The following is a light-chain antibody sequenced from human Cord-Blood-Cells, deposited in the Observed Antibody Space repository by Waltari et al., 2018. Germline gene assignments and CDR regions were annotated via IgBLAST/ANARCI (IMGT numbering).Light chain of an antibody. CDR1: QSVSSN. CDR3: QQYYSTPYS. J-gene: IGKJ2*03. Sequence: MTQSPATLSVSPGERATLSCRASQSVSSNLAWYQQKPGQAPRLLIYGASTRATGIPARFSGSGSGTEFTLTISSLQSEDFAVYYCQQYYSTPYSFGQGTKLEIK. V-gene: IGKV3-15*01. CDR2: GAS.